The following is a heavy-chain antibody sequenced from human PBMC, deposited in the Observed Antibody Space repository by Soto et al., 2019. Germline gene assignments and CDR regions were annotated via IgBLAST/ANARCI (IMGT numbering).Heavy chain of an antibody. CDR2: ISGVNGQT. D-gene: IGHD1-26*01. V-gene: IGHV1-18*01. J-gene: IGHJ6*02. Sequence: QVQLVQSGPEVRKPGASVKVSCKASAYTFTNYGLSWVRQAPGQGLEWMGWISGVNGQTNYARKFRGRVTITTDTATSTDYMVLRSLRSDDTAMYYCARDGRKQRLVEGLTARDVWGHGTTVTFS. CDR1: AYTFTNYG. CDR3: ARDGRKQRLVEGLTARDV.